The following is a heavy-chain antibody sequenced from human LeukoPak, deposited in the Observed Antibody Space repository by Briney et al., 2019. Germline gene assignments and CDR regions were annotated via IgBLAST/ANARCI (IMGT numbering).Heavy chain of an antibody. CDR3: ARGDPYFDY. J-gene: IGHJ4*02. Sequence: PSETLSLTCAVSGGSISSGGYSWSWIRQPPGKGLEWIGYIYHSGSTYYNPSLKSRVTISVDRSKNQFSLKLSSVTAADTAVYYCARGDPYFDYWGQGTLVTASS. CDR1: GGSISSGGYS. CDR2: IYHSGST. V-gene: IGHV4-30-2*01.